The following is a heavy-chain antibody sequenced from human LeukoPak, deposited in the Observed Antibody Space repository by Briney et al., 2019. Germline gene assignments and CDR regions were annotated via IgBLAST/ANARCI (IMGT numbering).Heavy chain of an antibody. Sequence: GGSLRLSCVASGFTFSSYSMNWVRQAPGKGLEWVSSISSSSSYIYYADSVKGRFTISRDNAKNSLYLQMNSLRAEDTAVYYCARGIAAAGTPGYWGQGTLVTVSS. CDR3: ARGIAAAGTPGY. CDR1: GFTFSSYS. V-gene: IGHV3-21*01. J-gene: IGHJ4*02. CDR2: ISSSSSYI. D-gene: IGHD6-13*01.